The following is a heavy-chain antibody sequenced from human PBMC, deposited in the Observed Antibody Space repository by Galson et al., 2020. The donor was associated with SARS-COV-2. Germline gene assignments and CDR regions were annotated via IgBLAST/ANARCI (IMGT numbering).Heavy chain of an antibody. J-gene: IGHJ4*02. CDR3: ARVVVAGSIGDY. V-gene: IGHV3-21*01. CDR2: ISSSSSYI. CDR1: GFTFSSYS. Sequence: TGGSLRLSCAASGFTFSSYSMNWVRQAPGKGLEWVSSISSSSSYIYYADSVKGRFTISRDNSKNTLYLQMNSLRAEDTAVYYCARVVVAGSIGDYWGQGTLVTVSS. D-gene: IGHD6-19*01.